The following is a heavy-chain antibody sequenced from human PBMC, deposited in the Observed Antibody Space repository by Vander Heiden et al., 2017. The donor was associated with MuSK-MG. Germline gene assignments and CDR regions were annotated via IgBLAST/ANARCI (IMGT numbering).Heavy chain of an antibody. CDR3: AREGAMGRVGP. Sequence: QVQLVQSGSELKKPGASVKVSCKASGYTFTSYAMNWVRQAPGQGLEWMGWINTNTGNPTEAQGFTGRFVFSLDTSVSTAYLKISRITAEDTAVYYVAREGAMGRVGPWGQGTMVTVSS. D-gene: IGHD2-15*01. J-gene: IGHJ5*02. CDR2: INTNTGNP. V-gene: IGHV7-4-1*02. CDR1: GYTFTSYA.